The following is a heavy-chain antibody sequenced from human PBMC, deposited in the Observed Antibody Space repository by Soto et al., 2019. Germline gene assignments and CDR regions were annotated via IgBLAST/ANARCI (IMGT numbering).Heavy chain of an antibody. V-gene: IGHV1-69*01. Sequence: QVQLVQSGAEVKKPGSSVTVSCKASGGTFTSYAISWVRQAPGHGLEWIGGVIPLFGTTSYAQKFQGRVTITADESTSTAYMELSSLRSEDTAVYYCARDSSSWYFFDYWGQGTLVTVSS. J-gene: IGHJ4*02. CDR1: GGTFTSYA. CDR3: ARDSSSWYFFDY. D-gene: IGHD6-13*01. CDR2: VIPLFGTT.